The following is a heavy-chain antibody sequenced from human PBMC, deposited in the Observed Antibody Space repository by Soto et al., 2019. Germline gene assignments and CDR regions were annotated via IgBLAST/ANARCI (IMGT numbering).Heavy chain of an antibody. J-gene: IGHJ4*02. CDR2: FSGSGGST. CDR3: AKGSAGSRNSPFVY. V-gene: IGHV3-23*01. CDR1: GFTFSSYA. D-gene: IGHD2-15*01. Sequence: GGSLRLSCAASGFTFSSYAMTWVRQAPGKGLEWVSTFSGSGGSTYYADSVKGRFTISRDNSKNTLYLQMNSLRAEDTALFYCAKGSAGSRNSPFVYWGQGILVTGSS.